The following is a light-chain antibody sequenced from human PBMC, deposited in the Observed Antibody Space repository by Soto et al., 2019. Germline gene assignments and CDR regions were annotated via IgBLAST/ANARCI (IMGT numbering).Light chain of an antibody. V-gene: IGKV3-20*01. Sequence: IVLTQSPATLSLSPGERATLSCRASQSISSYLAWYQQKPGQAPRLLIYGASNRATGIPDRFSGSGSGTDFTLTISRLEPEDFAVYYCQQYGTSPFTFGPGTKVDIK. CDR2: GAS. J-gene: IGKJ3*01. CDR3: QQYGTSPFT. CDR1: QSISSY.